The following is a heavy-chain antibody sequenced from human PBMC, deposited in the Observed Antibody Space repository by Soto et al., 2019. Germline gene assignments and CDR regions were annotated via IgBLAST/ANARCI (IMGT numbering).Heavy chain of an antibody. Sequence: PGGSMRLSYAAAECTFIDLGMSWIRQAPGKGLEWISDIGRTGGSTYYADSVKGRFTISRDNSKNTLDLQMNSLRAVDTAVYYCAKDTRSTVTCFDYWGQGTLVTVSS. V-gene: IGHV3-23*01. D-gene: IGHD4-4*01. CDR3: AKDTRSTVTCFDY. J-gene: IGHJ4*02. CDR1: ECTFIDLG. CDR2: IGRTGGST.